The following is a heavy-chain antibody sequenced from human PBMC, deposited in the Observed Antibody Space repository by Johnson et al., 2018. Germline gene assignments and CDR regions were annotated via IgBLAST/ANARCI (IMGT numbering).Heavy chain of an antibody. CDR1: GFTFSTYG. CDR2: IWYVGSNK. V-gene: IGHV3-33*01. Sequence: QVQLVESGGGVVQPGRSLRLSCAASGFTFSTYGMHWVRQAPGKGLEWVAVIWYVGSNKYSVDSVKGRFTISRDKSKNTLYLQMNSLRAEDTAVYYCARDEGDAFDIWGQGTMVTVSS. J-gene: IGHJ3*02. CDR3: ARDEGDAFDI.